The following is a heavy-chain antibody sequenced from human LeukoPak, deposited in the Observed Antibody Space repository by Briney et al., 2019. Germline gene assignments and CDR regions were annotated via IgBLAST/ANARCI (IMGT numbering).Heavy chain of an antibody. CDR2: IGGSGGGT. D-gene: IGHD3-22*01. Sequence: PGGSLRLSCAASGFTLSNYGMSWVRQAPGKGLEWVAGIGGSGGGTNYADSVKGRFTISRDNPKDTLYLQMNSLRAEDTAVYFCAKRGVVIRVILVGFHKEAYYFDSWGQGALVTVSS. CDR3: AKRGVVIRVILVGFHKEAYYFDS. V-gene: IGHV3-23*01. CDR1: GFTLSNYG. J-gene: IGHJ4*02.